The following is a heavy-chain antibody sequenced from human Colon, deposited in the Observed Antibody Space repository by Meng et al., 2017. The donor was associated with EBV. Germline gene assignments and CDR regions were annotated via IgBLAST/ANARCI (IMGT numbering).Heavy chain of an antibody. V-gene: IGHV4-39*07. CDR3: ARGQYSSTFPGYWYFDL. Sequence: LKLQKSGPGLVKPSEPLSSTCSVPVGSISNSDYYWAWIRQPPGKGLEWIGSVYNTGSTYHNPSLRSRLTISLGTSKTQFSLNLNSVTAADTAVYYCARGQYSSTFPGYWYFDLWGRGTLVTVSS. CDR1: VGSISNSDYY. J-gene: IGHJ2*01. D-gene: IGHD2-2*01. CDR2: VYNTGST.